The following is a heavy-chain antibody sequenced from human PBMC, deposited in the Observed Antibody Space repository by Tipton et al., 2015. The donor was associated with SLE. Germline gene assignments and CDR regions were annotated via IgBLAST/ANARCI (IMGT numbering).Heavy chain of an antibody. J-gene: IGHJ3*02. CDR1: GGSISSGGYY. CDR2: VYYTGTT. Sequence: TLSLTCTVSGGSISSGGYYWTWIRQLPGKGLEWIGTVYYTGTTYYRPSLKSRVTISVDTSKNHFSLLLSAVTAADTAVYYCARELDTFDIWGQGTMVTVSS. V-gene: IGHV4-39*07. CDR3: ARELDTFDI.